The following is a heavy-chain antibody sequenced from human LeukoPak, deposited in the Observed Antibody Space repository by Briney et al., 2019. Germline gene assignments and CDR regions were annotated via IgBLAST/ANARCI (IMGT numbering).Heavy chain of an antibody. D-gene: IGHD3-22*01. CDR3: AKDPTDSSGYYPQDY. CDR2: ISYDGSDK. V-gene: IGHV3-30-3*01. Sequence: GGSLRLSCAASGFTFTTYAVHWVRQAPGKGLEWVAVISYDGSDKYYADSVKGRFTISRDNSKNTLYLQMNSLRAEDTAVYYCAKDPTDSSGYYPQDYWGQGTLVTVSS. CDR1: GFTFTTYA. J-gene: IGHJ4*02.